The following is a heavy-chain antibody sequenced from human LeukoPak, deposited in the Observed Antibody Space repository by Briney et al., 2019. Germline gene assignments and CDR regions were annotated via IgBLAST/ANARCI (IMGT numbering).Heavy chain of an antibody. J-gene: IGHJ6*03. CDR2: ITTYNGNT. CDR1: GYTFTNYG. D-gene: IGHD5-18*01. CDR3: ARGGYNYGYRGTNYMDV. Sequence: GASVKVSCKASGYTFTNYGLTWVRQAPGQGLEWMGWITTYNGNTSYAQNLQGRVTMTTDTSTSTAYMELRGLRYDGTAVYYCARGGYNYGYRGTNYMDVWGKGTTVTVFS. V-gene: IGHV1-18*01.